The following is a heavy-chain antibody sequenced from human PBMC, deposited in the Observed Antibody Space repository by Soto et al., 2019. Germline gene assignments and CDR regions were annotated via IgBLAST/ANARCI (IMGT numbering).Heavy chain of an antibody. CDR2: INAGNDNI. D-gene: IGHD3-10*01. V-gene: IGHV1-3*01. Sequence: GASVKVSCKASGYTFTRYTMYWVRQAPGQRLECMGWINAGNDNIKYSQKFQGRVTITTDTSASTAYMDLTSLRSEDTAVYYCAIFGGSVCGWGQGTLVTVSS. J-gene: IGHJ4*02. CDR3: AIFGGSVCG. CDR1: GYTFTRYT.